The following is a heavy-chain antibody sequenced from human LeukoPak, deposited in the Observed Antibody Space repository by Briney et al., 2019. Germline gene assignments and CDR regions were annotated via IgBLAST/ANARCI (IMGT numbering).Heavy chain of an antibody. CDR3: ARGTGTTAYFDY. V-gene: IGHV3-11*06. CDR2: ISSSSSYT. Sequence: PGGSLRLSCAASGFTFSDFYMSWIRQAPGKGLEWASYISSSSSYTKYADSVKGRFTISRDNAKSSLYLQVNSLRAEDTAVYYCARGTGTTAYFDYWGQGTLVTVSS. CDR1: GFTFSDFY. D-gene: IGHD1-1*01. J-gene: IGHJ4*02.